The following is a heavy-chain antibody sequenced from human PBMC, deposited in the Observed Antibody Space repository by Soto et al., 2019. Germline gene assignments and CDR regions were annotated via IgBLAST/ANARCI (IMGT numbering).Heavy chain of an antibody. D-gene: IGHD6-25*01. CDR2: INHSGST. CDR3: ARGHGWGGYKTRHYYYGMDV. V-gene: IGHV4-34*01. J-gene: IGHJ6*02. Sequence: QVQLQQWGAGLLKPSETLSLTCAVYGGSFSGYYWSWIRQPPGKGLEWIGEINHSGSTNYNPSLKSRVTISVDTSKNQCSLKLSSVTAADTAVYYCARGHGWGGYKTRHYYYGMDVWGQGTTVTVSS. CDR1: GGSFSGYY.